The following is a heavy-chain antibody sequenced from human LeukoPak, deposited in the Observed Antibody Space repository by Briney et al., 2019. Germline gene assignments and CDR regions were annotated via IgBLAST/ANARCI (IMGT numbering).Heavy chain of an antibody. CDR2: IYYSGST. CDR1: GGSISRYY. V-gene: IGHV4-59*01. J-gene: IGHJ6*03. D-gene: IGHD2-2*01. CDR3: ARGWYCSSTSCYPCYMDV. Sequence: SETLSLTCTVSGGSISRYYWSWIRQPPGKGLEWIGYIYYSGSTNYNPSLKSRVTISVDTSKNQFSLKLSSVTAADTAVYYCARGWYCSSTSCYPCYMDVWGKGTTVTVSS.